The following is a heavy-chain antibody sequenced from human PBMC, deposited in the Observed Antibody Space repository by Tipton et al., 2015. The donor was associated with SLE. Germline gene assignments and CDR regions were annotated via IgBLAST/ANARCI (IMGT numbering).Heavy chain of an antibody. D-gene: IGHD3-3*01. J-gene: IGHJ4*02. CDR3: ATLPDFWSGYYTNFDY. Sequence: QLVQSGAEVKKPGASVKVSCKASGYTFTSYGISWVRQAPGQGLEWMGWVSAYSGGTNYAQKFQGRVTMTRDTSINTAYMELSRLRSDDTAVYYCATLPDFWSGYYTNFDYWGQGTLVTVSS. CDR1: GYTFTSYG. CDR2: VSAYSGGT. V-gene: IGHV1-2*02.